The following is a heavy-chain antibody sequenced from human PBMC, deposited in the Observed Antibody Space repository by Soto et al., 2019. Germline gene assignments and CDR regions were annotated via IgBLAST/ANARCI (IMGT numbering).Heavy chain of an antibody. CDR3: AHTRPYYARRLYSSDP. Sequence: QITLKESGPTLVKPTQTLTLTCTFSGFSLSTSGVGVGWIRQPPGKALEWLALIYWDDDKRYSPSLKSRLTNTNDTSKLQQLLTMTHMDPFDTATSSCAHTRPYYARRLYSSDPWRQGPLVTVSS. V-gene: IGHV2-5*02. CDR2: IYWDDDK. CDR1: GFSLSTSGVG. J-gene: IGHJ5*02. D-gene: IGHD3-22*01.